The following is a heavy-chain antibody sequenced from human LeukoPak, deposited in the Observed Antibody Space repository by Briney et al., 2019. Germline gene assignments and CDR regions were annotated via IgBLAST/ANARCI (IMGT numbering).Heavy chain of an antibody. CDR3: AKGFGGGNYNPDY. J-gene: IGHJ4*02. Sequence: PGGSLRLSCAASGFTFSTNDMHWVRQAPGKGLEWVAFIRSNGINKYYADSVKGRFTISRDNSKNTLYLQMNSLRAEDTAVYYCAKGFGGGNYNPDYWGQGTLGTVSS. V-gene: IGHV3-30*02. CDR1: GFTFSTND. D-gene: IGHD1-26*01. CDR2: IRSNGINK.